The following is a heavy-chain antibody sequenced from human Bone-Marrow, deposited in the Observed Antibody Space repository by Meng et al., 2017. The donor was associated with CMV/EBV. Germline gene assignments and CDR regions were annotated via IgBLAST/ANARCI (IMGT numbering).Heavy chain of an antibody. CDR2: INPSGGST. CDR1: GYTFTSYY. Sequence: ASVKVSCKASGYTFTSYYMHWVRQAPGQGLEWMGIINPSGGSTSYAQKFQGRVTMTRDTSTSTVYMELSSLRSEDTAVYYCARDHYEGQIWFIFDLWGQGIPVTVSS. D-gene: IGHD5-18*01. J-gene: IGHJ4*02. V-gene: IGHV1-46*01. CDR3: ARDHYEGQIWFIFDL.